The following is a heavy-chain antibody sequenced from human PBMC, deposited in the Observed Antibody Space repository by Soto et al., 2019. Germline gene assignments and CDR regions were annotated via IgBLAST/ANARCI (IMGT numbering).Heavy chain of an antibody. CDR1: GFNFNNQA. Sequence: QLLESGGGLVQPGGSLRLSCTASGFNFNNQAMSWIRQAPGKGLEWVSTISGSGATSLYADSVKGRFTIFKDSSQAYLDLKSLRVEDSATYYCARETPLDPDYGGNPFSDFWGQGTLVTVSS. J-gene: IGHJ4*02. D-gene: IGHD4-17*01. CDR2: ISGSGATS. V-gene: IGHV3-23*01. CDR3: ARETPLDPDYGGNPFSDF.